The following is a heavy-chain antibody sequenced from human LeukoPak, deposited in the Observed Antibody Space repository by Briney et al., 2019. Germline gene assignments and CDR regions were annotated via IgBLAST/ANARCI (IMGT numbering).Heavy chain of an antibody. V-gene: IGHV3-74*01. Sequence: GGSLRLSCAASGFTFSSYWMHWVRQAPGKGLVWVSRINTGGSDTTYADSVKGRFTISRDNAKNTVFLQMNSLRAEDTAVYYCARDVGYAFNYWGQGTLVTVYS. CDR1: GFTFSSYW. J-gene: IGHJ4*02. CDR3: ARDVGYAFNY. D-gene: IGHD2-2*01. CDR2: INTGGSDT.